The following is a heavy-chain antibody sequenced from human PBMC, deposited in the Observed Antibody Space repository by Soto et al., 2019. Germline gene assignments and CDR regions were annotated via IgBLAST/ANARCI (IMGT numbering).Heavy chain of an antibody. V-gene: IGHV3-48*01. D-gene: IGHD2-15*01. CDR3: AREKFRTRRVAATPLHFDY. CDR1: GFTFSSYS. CDR2: ISSSSSTI. Sequence: PGGSLRLSCAASGFTFSSYSMNWVSQAPGKGLEWVSYISSSSSTIYYADSVKGRFTISRDNAKNSLYLQMNSLRAEDTAVYYCAREKFRTRRVAATPLHFDYWGQGTLVTVSS. J-gene: IGHJ4*02.